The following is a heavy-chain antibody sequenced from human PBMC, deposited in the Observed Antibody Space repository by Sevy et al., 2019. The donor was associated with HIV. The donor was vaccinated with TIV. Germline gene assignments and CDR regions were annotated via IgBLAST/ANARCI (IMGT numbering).Heavy chain of an antibody. CDR1: GFPFSSYA. J-gene: IGHJ3*02. Sequence: GGSLRLSCAVSGFPFSSYAMNWVRQAPGKGPEWVSAIGISGGETYYADSVKGRFTISRDNSKKTLYLQMNSLRAEDTAVYYCVKDLIDVVGEAFHIWGQGTMVTVSS. CDR2: IGISGGET. V-gene: IGHV3-23*01. CDR3: VKDLIDVVGEAFHI. D-gene: IGHD3-22*01.